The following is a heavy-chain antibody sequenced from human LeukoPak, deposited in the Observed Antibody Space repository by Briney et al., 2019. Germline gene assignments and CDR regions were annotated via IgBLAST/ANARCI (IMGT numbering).Heavy chain of an antibody. V-gene: IGHV3-43*02. Sequence: GGSLRLSCAASGFTFDDYAMHWVRHAPGKGLEWVSLISGDGGSTYYADSVKGRFTISRDNSKNSLYLQMNSLRTEDTALYYCAKDLTRTYYDILTGYYGLYYYYYYGMDVWGQGTTVTVSS. CDR1: GFTFDDYA. D-gene: IGHD3-9*01. CDR3: AKDLTRTYYDILTGYYGLYYYYYYGMDV. J-gene: IGHJ6*02. CDR2: ISGDGGST.